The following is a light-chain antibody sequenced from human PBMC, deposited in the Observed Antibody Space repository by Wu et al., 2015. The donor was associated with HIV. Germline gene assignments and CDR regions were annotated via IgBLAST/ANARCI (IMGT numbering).Light chain of an antibody. CDR1: QSVSDK. J-gene: IGKJ1*01. CDR2: DSS. CDR3: QQYDIWRT. Sequence: EIVMTQSPATLSVSPGERATLSCRASQSVSDKLAWYQQKPGQAPRLLIYDSSTRATGIPARFSGSGSGTEFTLTISSPQSEDFAIYYCQQYDIWRTFGQGTKVEIK. V-gene: IGKV3-15*01.